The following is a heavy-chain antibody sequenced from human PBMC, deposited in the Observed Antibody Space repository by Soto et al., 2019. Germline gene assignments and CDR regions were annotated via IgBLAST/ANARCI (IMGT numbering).Heavy chain of an antibody. CDR3: ARDGYSGSYLGVFDI. CDR2: INSDGSST. CDR1: GFTFSSYW. Sequence: HPGGSLRLSCAASGFTFSSYWMHWVRQAPGKGLVWVSRINSDGSSTSYADSVKGRFTISRDNAKNTLYLQMNSLRAEDTAVYYCARDGYSGSYLGVFDIWGQGTMVTVSS. D-gene: IGHD1-26*01. J-gene: IGHJ3*02. V-gene: IGHV3-74*01.